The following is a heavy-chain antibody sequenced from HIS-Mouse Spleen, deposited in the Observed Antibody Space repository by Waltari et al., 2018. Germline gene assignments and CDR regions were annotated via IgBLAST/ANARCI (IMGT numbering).Heavy chain of an antibody. CDR1: GGSISSSSFS. CDR2: IYYSEST. J-gene: IGHJ3*02. Sequence: QLQLQESAPGLVKPPETLSLTCTCSGGSISSSSFSEGWIRQPPGKGLEWIGSIYYSESTSYNPSLKSRVTISADTSKIQSSLKLSSVTAADTAVYYCARAPTGFLAWFDAFDIWGQGTMVTVSS. CDR3: ARAPTGFLAWFDAFDI. V-gene: IGHV4-39*07. D-gene: IGHD3-3*01.